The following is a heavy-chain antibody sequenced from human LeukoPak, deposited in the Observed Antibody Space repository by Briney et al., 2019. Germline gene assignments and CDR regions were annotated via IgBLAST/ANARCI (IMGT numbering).Heavy chain of an antibody. D-gene: IGHD3-10*01. CDR1: GYTFTSYG. Sequence: ASVKVSCKASGYTFTSYGISWVRQAPGQGLEWMGWISAYNGNTNYAQKLQGRVTMTTDTSTSTAYMELSRLRSDDTAVYYCASGAWFGEFHPLDYWGQGTLVTVSS. J-gene: IGHJ4*02. V-gene: IGHV1-18*01. CDR2: ISAYNGNT. CDR3: ASGAWFGEFHPLDY.